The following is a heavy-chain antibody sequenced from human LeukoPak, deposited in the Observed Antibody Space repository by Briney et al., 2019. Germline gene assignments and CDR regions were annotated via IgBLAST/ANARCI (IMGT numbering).Heavy chain of an antibody. CDR2: IYYSGST. Sequence: SETLSLTCAVSGGSISSYYWSWIRQPPGKGLEWIGYIYYSGSTNYNPSLKSRVTISVDTSKNQFSLKLSSVTADDTAVYYCARELYPNPGFDYWGQGTLVTVSS. V-gene: IGHV4-59*12. D-gene: IGHD2-8*01. CDR1: GGSISSYY. J-gene: IGHJ4*02. CDR3: ARELYPNPGFDY.